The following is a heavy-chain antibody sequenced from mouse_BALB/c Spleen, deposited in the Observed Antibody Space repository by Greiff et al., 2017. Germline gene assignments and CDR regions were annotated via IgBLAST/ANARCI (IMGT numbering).Heavy chain of an antibody. J-gene: IGHJ3*01. CDR2: IWAGGST. Sequence: VKVVESGPGLVAPSQSLSITCTVSGFSLTSYGVHWVRQPPGKGLEWLGVIWAGGSTNYNSALMSRLSISKDNSKSQVFLKMNSLQTDDTAMYYCARVGLYDGYYGGFAYWGQGTLVTVSA. D-gene: IGHD2-3*01. V-gene: IGHV2-9*02. CDR1: GFSLTSYG. CDR3: ARVGLYDGYYGGFAY.